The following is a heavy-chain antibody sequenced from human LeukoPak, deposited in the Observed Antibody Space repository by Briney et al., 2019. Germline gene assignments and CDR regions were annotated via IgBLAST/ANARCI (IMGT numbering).Heavy chain of an antibody. CDR3: ARGAHYDFWSGYNNWFDP. CDR2: IYSGGST. V-gene: IGHV3-53*01. CDR1: GFTVSSNY. D-gene: IGHD3-3*01. J-gene: IGHJ5*02. Sequence: GGSLRLSCAASGFTVSSNYVSWVRQAPGKGLEWVPVIYSGGSTYYADSVKGRFTISRDNSKNTLYLQMNSLRAEDTAVYYCARGAHYDFWSGYNNWFDPWGQGTLVTVSS.